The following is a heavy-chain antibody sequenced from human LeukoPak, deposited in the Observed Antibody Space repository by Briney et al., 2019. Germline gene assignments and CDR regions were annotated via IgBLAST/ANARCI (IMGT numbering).Heavy chain of an antibody. CDR2: IYYSGST. Sequence: SQTLSLTCTVSGGSISSGGDYWSWIRQHPGKGLGWIGYIYYSGSTYYNPSLKSRLTISLDTPQNHFSMQPNPVTGGATAVYYCARAVGASHGGYFDYWGQGTLVTVSS. V-gene: IGHV4-31*03. D-gene: IGHD1-26*01. CDR1: GGSISSGGDY. J-gene: IGHJ4*02. CDR3: ARAVGASHGGYFDY.